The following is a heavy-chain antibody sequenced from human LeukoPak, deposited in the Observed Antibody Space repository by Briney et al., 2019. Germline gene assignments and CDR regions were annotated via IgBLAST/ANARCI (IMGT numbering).Heavy chain of an antibody. CDR3: ARHRLAVAGTSYYYYGMDV. CDR1: GYSFTSYW. J-gene: IGHJ6*02. CDR2: IYPGDSDT. V-gene: IGHV5-51*01. D-gene: IGHD6-19*01. Sequence: GESLKISCKGSGYSFTSYWIGWVRQMPGKGLEWMGIIYPGDSDTRYSPSFRGQVTISADKSISTAYPQWSSLKASDTAMYYCARHRLAVAGTSYYYYGMDVWGQGTTVTVSS.